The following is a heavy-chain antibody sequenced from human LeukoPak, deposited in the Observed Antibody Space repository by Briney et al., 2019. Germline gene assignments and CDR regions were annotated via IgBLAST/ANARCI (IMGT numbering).Heavy chain of an antibody. V-gene: IGHV4-31*03. D-gene: IGHD3-10*01. J-gene: IGHJ4*02. Sequence: KPSQTLSLTCTVSGGSISSGGYYWSWIRQHPGKGLEWIGYIYYSGSTYYNPSLKSRVTISVDTSKNQFSLKLSSVTAADTAVYYCARTGITMVRGVIINPQNYFDHWGQGTLVTVSS. CDR3: ARTGITMVRGVIINPQNYFDH. CDR1: GGSISSGGYY. CDR2: IYYSGST.